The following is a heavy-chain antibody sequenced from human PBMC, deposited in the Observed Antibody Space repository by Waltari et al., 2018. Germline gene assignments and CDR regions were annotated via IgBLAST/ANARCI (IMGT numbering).Heavy chain of an antibody. CDR3: ARRNLGYAFDI. V-gene: IGHV1-69*12. CDR1: GGAFGSYA. J-gene: IGHJ3*02. CDR2: MIPIYGTP. Sequence: QVQLVQSGAEVKKPGSSVKVSCKASGGAFGSYAITWVRQAPGHGLEWVGGMIPIYGTPNVAQKFQGRVTFTAEESTTTAYRELTSLKSEDTAIYYCARRNLGYAFDIWGQGTLVTVSS. D-gene: IGHD1-26*01.